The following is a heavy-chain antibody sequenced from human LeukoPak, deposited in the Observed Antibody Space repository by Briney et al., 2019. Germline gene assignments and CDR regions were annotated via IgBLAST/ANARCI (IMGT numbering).Heavy chain of an antibody. CDR2: IFANGHVT. CDR3: VKSPSDGLDV. J-gene: IGHJ6*02. V-gene: IGHV3-64D*09. CDR1: GFTISIHH. Sequence: GGSLRLSCSASGFTISIHHMHWVRQAPGKGLEYVSTIFANGHVTSYAASVKGRFTTSRDDSKNTVYLQMSSLRPEDTTVYYCVKSPSDGLDVWGQGATVAVSS.